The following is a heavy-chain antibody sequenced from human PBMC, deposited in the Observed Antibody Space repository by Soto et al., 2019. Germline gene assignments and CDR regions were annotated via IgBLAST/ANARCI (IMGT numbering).Heavy chain of an antibody. J-gene: IGHJ4*02. V-gene: IGHV4-34*01. Sequence: LSLTCAVYGGSFSGYYWSWIRQPPGKGLEWIGEINHSGSTNYNPSLKSRVTISVDTSKNQFSLKLSSVTAADTAVYYCARAEDTAMGDFDYWGQGTLVTVSS. D-gene: IGHD5-18*01. CDR3: ARAEDTAMGDFDY. CDR1: GGSFSGYY. CDR2: INHSGST.